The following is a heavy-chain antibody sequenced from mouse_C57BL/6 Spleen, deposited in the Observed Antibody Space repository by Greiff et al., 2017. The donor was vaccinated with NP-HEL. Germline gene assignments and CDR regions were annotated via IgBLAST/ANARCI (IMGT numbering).Heavy chain of an antibody. CDR2: ISSGSSTI. J-gene: IGHJ2*01. CDR3: ARRYGNYLDY. Sequence: EVKLMESGGGLVKPGGSLKLSCAASGFTFSDYGMHWVRQAPEKGLEWVAYISSGSSTIYYADTVKGRFTISSDNAKNTLFLQMTSLRSEDTAMYYCARRYGNYLDYWGQGTTLTVSS. V-gene: IGHV5-17*01. D-gene: IGHD2-10*02. CDR1: GFTFSDYG.